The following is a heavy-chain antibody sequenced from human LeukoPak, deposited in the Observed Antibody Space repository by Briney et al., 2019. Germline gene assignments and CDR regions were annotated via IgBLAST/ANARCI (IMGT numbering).Heavy chain of an antibody. V-gene: IGHV3-48*01. CDR2: ISSSSSTI. D-gene: IGHD6-13*01. Sequence: PGGSLRLSCAASGFTFSSFSMNWVRQAPGKGLEWVSYISSSSSTIYYADSAKGRFTISRDNAKNSLYLQMNSLRAEDTAVYYCARDRDYSSSWYSVYDAFDIWGQGTMVTVSS. J-gene: IGHJ3*02. CDR3: ARDRDYSSSWYSVYDAFDI. CDR1: GFTFSSFS.